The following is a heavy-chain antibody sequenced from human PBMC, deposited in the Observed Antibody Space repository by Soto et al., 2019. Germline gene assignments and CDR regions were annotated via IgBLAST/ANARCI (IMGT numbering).Heavy chain of an antibody. CDR3: ARAPYYYDSRGYYAY. Sequence: GGSLRLSCAASGFTFCSYSVNWVRQAPGKGLEWVSSISSSSSYIYYADSVKGRFTISRDNAKNSLYLQMNSLRAEDTAVYFCARAPYYYDSRGYYAYWGQGTLVTVSS. CDR1: GFTFCSYS. J-gene: IGHJ4*02. V-gene: IGHV3-21*01. D-gene: IGHD3-22*01. CDR2: ISSSSSYI.